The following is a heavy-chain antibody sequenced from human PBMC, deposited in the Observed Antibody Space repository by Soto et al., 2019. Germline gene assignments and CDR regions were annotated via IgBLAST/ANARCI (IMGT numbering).Heavy chain of an antibody. Sequence: QVRLQESGPGLVKPSQTLSLTCTVSGGSISSGGYYWSWIRQHPGKGLEWIGYIFYSGSTYYNPSLKSRVSISVDTSKNQLSLKLSSVTAADTAVYYCARVPSSQYYFDYWRQGTLVTVSS. CDR3: ARVPSSQYYFDY. V-gene: IGHV4-31*03. J-gene: IGHJ4*02. CDR1: GGSISSGGYY. CDR2: IFYSGST.